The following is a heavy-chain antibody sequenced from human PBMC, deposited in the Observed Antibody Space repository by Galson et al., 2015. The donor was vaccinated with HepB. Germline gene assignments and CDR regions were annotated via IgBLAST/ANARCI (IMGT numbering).Heavy chain of an antibody. D-gene: IGHD4-17*01. Sequence: SVKVSCKASGYTFTSYGITWVRQAPGQGLEWMGWIIIYNGKVNYAQKVQGRVTMTTDTSTSTAYMELRSLRSDDTAVYYCARGGRLYGDYVPFFGMDVWGQGTTVTVSS. J-gene: IGHJ6*02. V-gene: IGHV1-18*04. CDR2: IIIYNGKV. CDR1: GYTFTSYG. CDR3: ARGGRLYGDYVPFFGMDV.